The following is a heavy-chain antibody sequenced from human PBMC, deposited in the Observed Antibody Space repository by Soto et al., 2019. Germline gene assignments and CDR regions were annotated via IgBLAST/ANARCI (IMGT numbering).Heavy chain of an antibody. J-gene: IGHJ4*02. V-gene: IGHV3-23*01. CDR1: GFSFSNYG. Sequence: GGSLRLSCAASGFSFSNYGMSWVRQAPGKGLEWVSGISGSGGSTYYADSVKGRFTISRDNSKNTLYLQMNSLRAEDTAVYYCAKGLYSAAYWGQGTLVTVSS. D-gene: IGHD2-2*01. CDR2: ISGSGGST. CDR3: AKGLYSAAY.